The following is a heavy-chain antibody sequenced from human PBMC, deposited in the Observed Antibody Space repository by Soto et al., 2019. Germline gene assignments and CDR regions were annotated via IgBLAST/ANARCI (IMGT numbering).Heavy chain of an antibody. J-gene: IGHJ4*02. V-gene: IGHV3-23*01. D-gene: IGHD6-19*01. Sequence: GGSLRLSCAASGLTFSSYAMSWVRQAPGKGLEWVSAISGSGGSTYYADSVKGRFTISRDNSKNTLYLQMNSLRAEDTAVYYCAKDRVVGQWLVPYYFDYWGQGTLVTVSS. CDR1: GLTFSSYA. CDR3: AKDRVVGQWLVPYYFDY. CDR2: ISGSGGST.